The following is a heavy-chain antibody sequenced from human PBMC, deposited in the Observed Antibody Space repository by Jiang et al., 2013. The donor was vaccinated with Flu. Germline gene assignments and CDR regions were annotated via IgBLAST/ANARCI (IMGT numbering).Heavy chain of an antibody. CDR3: ARSPYYGTNSRGWFGP. V-gene: IGHV4-59*01. Sequence: PGLVKPSETLSLTCTVSGGSISSYYWSWIRQPPGKGLEWIGYIYYSGSTNYNPSLKSRVTISLDMSKNQLSLNLISVTAADTAVYYCARSPYYGTNSRGWFGPWGQGTLITVSS. CDR1: GGSISSYY. J-gene: IGHJ5*02. D-gene: IGHD2-8*01. CDR2: IYYSGST.